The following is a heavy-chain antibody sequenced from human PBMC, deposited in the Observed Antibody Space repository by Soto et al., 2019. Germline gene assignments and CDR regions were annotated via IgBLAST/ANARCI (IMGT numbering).Heavy chain of an antibody. J-gene: IGHJ6*04. D-gene: IGHD1-1*01. CDR2: IIPIIGAP. CDR1: GDILSGYT. CDR3: ACVTGTTEWTRGMDV. V-gene: IGHV1-69*08. Sequence: VQLGQSGAEVKKPGSSVKVSCTTSGDILSGYTFSWVRQAPGQGLEWMGRIIPIIGAPFSTQKVQDRVAFTGDTTKKTVYMDLRSLTSDDTAVYYCACVTGTTEWTRGMDVWGTGTTVSVSP.